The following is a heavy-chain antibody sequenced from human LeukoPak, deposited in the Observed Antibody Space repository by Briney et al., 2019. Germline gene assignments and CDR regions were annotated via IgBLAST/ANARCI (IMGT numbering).Heavy chain of an antibody. CDR3: ARVQQQLDPAVDAFDI. Sequence: GASVKVSCKASGYTFTSYAIHWVRQAPGQRLEWMGWINAGNGNTKYSQKFQGRVTITRDTSASTAYMELSSLRSEDTAVYYCARVQQQLDPAVDAFDIWSQGTMVTVSS. CDR2: INAGNGNT. V-gene: IGHV1-3*01. CDR1: GYTFTSYA. J-gene: IGHJ3*02. D-gene: IGHD6-13*01.